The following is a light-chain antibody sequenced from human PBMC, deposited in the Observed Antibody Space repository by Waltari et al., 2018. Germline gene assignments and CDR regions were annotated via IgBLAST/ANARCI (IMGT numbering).Light chain of an antibody. V-gene: IGLV1-40*01. J-gene: IGLJ2*01. CDR2: GNN. Sequence: LRVTISCTGSSSNIGAGYDIHWYQQLPGTAPKLLIYGNNNRPSGVPDRFSGSKSGTSASLAITGLQAEDEADYYCQSYDSSLSGSRVFGGGTKLTVL. CDR1: SSNIGAGYD. CDR3: QSYDSSLSGSRV.